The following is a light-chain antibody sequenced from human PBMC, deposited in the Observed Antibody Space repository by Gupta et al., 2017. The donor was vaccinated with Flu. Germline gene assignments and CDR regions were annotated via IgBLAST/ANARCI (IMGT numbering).Light chain of an antibody. Sequence: DIKMTQSPSTLSAVVGDRVTITCRASQNINKWLAWYQQKPGKAPRLLIYKASSLESGVPSRFNGGGSGTEFTLTISSLQTHDVATYYCQQYNSYPLTFGGGTTVDIK. V-gene: IGKV1-5*03. J-gene: IGKJ4*01. CDR2: KAS. CDR3: QQYNSYPLT. CDR1: QNINKW.